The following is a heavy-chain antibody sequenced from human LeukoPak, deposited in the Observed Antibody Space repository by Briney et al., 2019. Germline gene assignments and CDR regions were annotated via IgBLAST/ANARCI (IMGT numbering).Heavy chain of an antibody. CDR3: AKESCYCSSTSCYFPLS. D-gene: IGHD2-2*01. Sequence: GGSLRLSCAASGFTFSSYGMHWVRQAPGKGLEWVAYIRYDGNNKYYADSVKGRFAISRDNSKNTLYLQMNSLRAEDTAIYYCAKESCYCSSTSCYFPLSWGHRTLVSVSS. CDR1: GFTFSSYG. V-gene: IGHV3-30*02. J-gene: IGHJ5*01. CDR2: IRYDGNNK.